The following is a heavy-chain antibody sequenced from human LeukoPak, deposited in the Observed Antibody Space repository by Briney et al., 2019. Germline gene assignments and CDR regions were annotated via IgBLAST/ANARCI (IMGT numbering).Heavy chain of an antibody. CDR3: ARDYYGSGSYYFDY. CDR2: ISGSGGST. J-gene: IGHJ4*02. V-gene: IGHV3-23*01. D-gene: IGHD3-10*01. CDR1: GFTFSSYA. Sequence: GGSLRLSCAASGFTFSSYAMSWVRQAPGKGLEWVSAISGSGGSTYYADSVKGRFTISRDNAKNSLYLQMNSLRAEDTAVYYCARDYYGSGSYYFDYWGQGTLVTVSS.